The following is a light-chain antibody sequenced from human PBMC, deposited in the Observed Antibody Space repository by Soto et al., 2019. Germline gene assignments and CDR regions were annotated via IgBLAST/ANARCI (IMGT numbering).Light chain of an antibody. Sequence: QSVLTQPPSASGSPGQSVTISCTGTSSDVGGYNYVSWYQQHPGKAPKLMIYEVTKRPSGVPDRFSGSKSGNTASLAVSGLLAEDVADYYCSSHAGIINVVFGGGTQLTVL. J-gene: IGLJ3*02. V-gene: IGLV2-8*01. CDR2: EVT. CDR3: SSHAGIINVV. CDR1: SSDVGGYNY.